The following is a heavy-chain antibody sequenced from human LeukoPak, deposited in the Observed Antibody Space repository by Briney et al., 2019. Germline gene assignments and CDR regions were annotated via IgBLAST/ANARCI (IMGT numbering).Heavy chain of an antibody. J-gene: IGHJ5*02. CDR3: ARSYGDYAGINWFDP. Sequence: PGGSLRLSRAASGFTVSSNYMSWVRQAPGKGLEWVSVIYSGGSTYYADSVKGRFTISRDNSKNTLYLQMNSLRAEDTAVYYCARSYGDYAGINWFDPWGQGTLVTVSS. D-gene: IGHD4-17*01. V-gene: IGHV3-53*01. CDR2: IYSGGST. CDR1: GFTVSSNY.